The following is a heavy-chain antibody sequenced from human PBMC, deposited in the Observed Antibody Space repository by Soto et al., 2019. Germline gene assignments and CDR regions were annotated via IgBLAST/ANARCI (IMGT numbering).Heavy chain of an antibody. CDR1: GYTFTGYY. Sequence: ASVKVSCKASGYTFTGYYMHWVRQAPGQGLEWMGWINPNSGGTNYAQKFQGRVTMTRDTSISTACMELSRLRSDDTAVYYCARHRDITMPGHYWGQGTLVTVSS. CDR2: INPNSGGT. J-gene: IGHJ4*02. CDR3: ARHRDITMPGHY. V-gene: IGHV1-2*02. D-gene: IGHD3-10*01.